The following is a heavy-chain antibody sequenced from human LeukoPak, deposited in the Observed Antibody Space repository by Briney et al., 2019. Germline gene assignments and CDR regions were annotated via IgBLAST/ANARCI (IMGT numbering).Heavy chain of an antibody. CDR3: ARVKYSRVVGAFDY. D-gene: IGHD6-6*01. CDR2: ISSSGSTI. V-gene: IGHV3-48*04. J-gene: IGHJ4*02. Sequence: PGGSLRLSCAASGFTFSFYSMNWVRQAPGKGLEWVSYISSSGSTIYYADSVKGRFTISRDNAKNSLYLQMNSLRAEDTAVYYCARVKYSRVVGAFDYWGQGTLVTVSS. CDR1: GFTFSFYS.